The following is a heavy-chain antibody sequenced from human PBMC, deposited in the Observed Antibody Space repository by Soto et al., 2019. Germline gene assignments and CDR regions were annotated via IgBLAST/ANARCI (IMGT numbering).Heavy chain of an antibody. V-gene: IGHV4-30-2*01. Sequence: QLQLQESGSGLVKPSQTLSLTCAVSGGSISIGVYSWNWIRQPPGKGLEWIGYIYHSGSTYYNPSLRSRVTISLDRSKNQFSLTLNSVTAADTAVYYCARAHTYDSNGQHLSPYFDYWGRGTLVTASS. D-gene: IGHD3-22*01. CDR2: IYHSGST. J-gene: IGHJ4*02. CDR3: ARAHTYDSNGQHLSPYFDY. CDR1: GGSISIGVYS.